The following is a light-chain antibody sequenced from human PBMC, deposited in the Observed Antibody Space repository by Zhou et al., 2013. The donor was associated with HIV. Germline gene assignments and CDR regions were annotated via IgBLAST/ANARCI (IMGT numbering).Light chain of an antibody. Sequence: EIVMKQSPATLSVSPGERATLSCRASQSISSNLAWYQQIPGQAPRLLIYHASTRATGIPARFSGSGSGTDFTLTINRLEPEDSAVYYCQYYGRPTWTFGQGTNVEIK. CDR2: HAS. J-gene: IGKJ1*01. CDR3: QYYGRPTWT. V-gene: IGKV3-15*01. CDR1: QSISSN.